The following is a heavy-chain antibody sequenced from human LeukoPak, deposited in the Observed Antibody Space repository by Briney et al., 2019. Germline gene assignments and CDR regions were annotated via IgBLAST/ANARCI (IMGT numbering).Heavy chain of an antibody. Sequence: ASVKVSCKASGYTFTSYGISWVRQAPGQGLEWTGWISAYNGNTNYAQKLQGRVTMTTDTSTSTAYMELRSLRSDDTAVYYCARDPYSSGWYGNWFDPWGQGTLVTVSS. D-gene: IGHD6-19*01. CDR2: ISAYNGNT. J-gene: IGHJ5*02. CDR1: GYTFTSYG. V-gene: IGHV1-18*01. CDR3: ARDPYSSGWYGNWFDP.